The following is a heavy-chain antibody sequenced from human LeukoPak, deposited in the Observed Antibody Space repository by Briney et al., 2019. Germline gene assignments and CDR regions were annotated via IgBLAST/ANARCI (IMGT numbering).Heavy chain of an antibody. J-gene: IGHJ6*02. CDR1: GFTFSSYG. Sequence: GGSLRLSCAASGFTFSSYGMHWVRQAPGKGLEWVAVISYDGSNKYYADSLKGRFTISRDNSKNTLYLQMNSLRAEDTAVYYCAKVTNTITAMVTYYNYGMDVWGQGTTVTVSS. CDR3: AKVTNTITAMVTYYNYGMDV. V-gene: IGHV3-30*18. D-gene: IGHD5-18*01. CDR2: ISYDGSNK.